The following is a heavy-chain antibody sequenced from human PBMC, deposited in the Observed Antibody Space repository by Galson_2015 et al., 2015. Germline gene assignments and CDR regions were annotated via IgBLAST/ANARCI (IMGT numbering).Heavy chain of an antibody. CDR1: GYTFTTYG. V-gene: IGHV1-18*01. Sequence: CKASGYTFTTYGFSWVRQAPGQGLEWMGWISGYNGNTNYAQKLQGRVTMTTDTPTSTAYMELRSLRSDDTAVYYCARGPRYCSTTSCFADFYYMDVWGKGTTVTVSS. J-gene: IGHJ6*03. CDR2: ISGYNGNT. D-gene: IGHD2-2*01. CDR3: ARGPRYCSTTSCFADFYYMDV.